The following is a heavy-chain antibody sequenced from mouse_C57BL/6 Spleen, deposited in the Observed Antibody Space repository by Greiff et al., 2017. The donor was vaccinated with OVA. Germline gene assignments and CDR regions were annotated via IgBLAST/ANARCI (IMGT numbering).Heavy chain of an antibody. Sequence: DVMLVESGGGLVKPGGSLKLSCAASGFTFSDYGMHWVRQAPEKGLEWVAYISRGSSTIYYADTVKGRFTISRDNAKNTLFLQMTSLRSEDTAMYYCARGSWYFDVWGTGTTVTVSS. CDR3: ARGSWYFDV. CDR2: ISRGSSTI. V-gene: IGHV5-17*01. CDR1: GFTFSDYG. D-gene: IGHD1-1*01. J-gene: IGHJ1*03.